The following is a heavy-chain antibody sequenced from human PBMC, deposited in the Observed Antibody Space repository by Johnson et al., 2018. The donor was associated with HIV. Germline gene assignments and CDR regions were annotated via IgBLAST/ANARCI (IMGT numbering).Heavy chain of an antibody. V-gene: IGHV3-66*01. D-gene: IGHD1-26*01. CDR3: ARDLSEGELGHAFDI. Sequence: VQLVESGGGLVQPGGSLKLSCTASGFTFRSYEMNWVRQAPGKGLEWVAVIYSGGSTYYADSVKGRFTISRDNSKNTLYLQMNSLRAEDTAVYYCARDLSEGELGHAFDIWGQGTMLTVSS. CDR2: IYSGGST. J-gene: IGHJ3*02. CDR1: GFTFRSYE.